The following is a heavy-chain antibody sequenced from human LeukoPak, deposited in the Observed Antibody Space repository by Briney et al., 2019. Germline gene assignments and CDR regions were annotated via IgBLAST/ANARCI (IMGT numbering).Heavy chain of an antibody. V-gene: IGHV1-8*01. Sequence: GASVKVSCKASGYTFTSYDINWVRQATGQGLEWMGWMNPNSGNTGYAQKFQGRVTMTRNTSISTAYMELSSLRSEDTAVYYCARGRRFGFGELLNNWFDPWGQGTLVTVSS. D-gene: IGHD3-10*01. CDR2: MNPNSGNT. CDR3: ARGRRFGFGELLNNWFDP. J-gene: IGHJ5*02. CDR1: GYTFTSYD.